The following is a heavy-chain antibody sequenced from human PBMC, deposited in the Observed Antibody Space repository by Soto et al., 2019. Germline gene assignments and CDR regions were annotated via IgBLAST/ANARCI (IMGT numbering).Heavy chain of an antibody. Sequence: QVQVVQSGPEVKKPGTSVKVSCKTSGFTFSNSAVQWVRQARGHGREWIAWIVVGSGTTNYAQNLQGRVTITRDMSTNTVSMDLSSLRSEDTAVYYCAAELYRGGRCCAFDFWGQGTMFTVSS. J-gene: IGHJ3*01. CDR1: GFTFSNSA. D-gene: IGHD2-15*01. CDR2: IVVGSGTT. CDR3: AAELYRGGRCCAFDF. V-gene: IGHV1-58*01.